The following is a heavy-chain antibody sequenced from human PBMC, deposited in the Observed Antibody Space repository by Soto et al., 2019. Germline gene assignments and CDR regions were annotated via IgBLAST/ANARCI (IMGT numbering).Heavy chain of an antibody. J-gene: IGHJ6*02. CDR2: INPNSGGT. CDR3: AKSGPIGSSAYPRSYYYGMDV. V-gene: IGHV1-2*04. Sequence: QVQLVQSGAEVKKPGASVKVSCKASGYTFTGYYMHWVRQAPGQGLEWMGWINPNSGGTNYAQKFQGWVIMTRDTSISTASMELSRLRSDDTAVYYCAKSGPIGSSAYPRSYYYGMDVWGQGTTVTVSS. D-gene: IGHD6-19*01. CDR1: GYTFTGYY.